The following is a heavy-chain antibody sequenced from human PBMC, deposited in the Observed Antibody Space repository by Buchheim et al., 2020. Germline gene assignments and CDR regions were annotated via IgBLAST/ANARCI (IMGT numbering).Heavy chain of an antibody. D-gene: IGHD3-9*01. Sequence: QLQLQESGPGLVKPSETLSLTCTVSGGSISSSSYYWGWIRQPPGKGLEWIGSIYYSGSTYYNPSLKSRVTISVDTSKNQFSLKLSSVTAADTAVYYCARLVGLDWLFIGEGGPWGQGTL. J-gene: IGHJ5*02. CDR3: ARLVGLDWLFIGEGGP. CDR1: GGSISSSSYY. CDR2: IYYSGST. V-gene: IGHV4-39*01.